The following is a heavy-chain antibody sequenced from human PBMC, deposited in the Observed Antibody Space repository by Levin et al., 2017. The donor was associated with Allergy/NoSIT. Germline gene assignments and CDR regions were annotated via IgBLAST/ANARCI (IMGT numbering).Heavy chain of an antibody. J-gene: IGHJ4*02. Sequence: PSETLSLTCTVSGGSISSYYWSWIRQPPGKGLEWIGYIYYSGSTNYNPSLKSRVTISVDTSKNQFSLKLSSVTAADTAVYYCASVPYRGGIVGATTFFDYWGQGTLVTVSS. D-gene: IGHD1-26*01. CDR2: IYYSGST. CDR3: ASVPYRGGIVGATTFFDY. V-gene: IGHV4-59*01. CDR1: GGSISSYY.